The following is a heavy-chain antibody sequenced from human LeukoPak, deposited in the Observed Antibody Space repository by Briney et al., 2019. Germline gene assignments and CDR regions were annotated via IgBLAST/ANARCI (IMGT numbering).Heavy chain of an antibody. J-gene: IGHJ4*02. D-gene: IGHD5-18*01. V-gene: IGHV3-23*01. CDR3: AKAQGRYSYGSFDY. CDR1: GFTFSSYD. CDR2: IRGSGGST. Sequence: GGSLRLSCAASGFTFSSYDMSWVRQAPGKGLEWVSDIRGSGGSTYYADSVKGRFTISRDNSKNTLDLQMNSLRAEDTAVYYCAKAQGRYSYGSFDYWGQGTLVTVSS.